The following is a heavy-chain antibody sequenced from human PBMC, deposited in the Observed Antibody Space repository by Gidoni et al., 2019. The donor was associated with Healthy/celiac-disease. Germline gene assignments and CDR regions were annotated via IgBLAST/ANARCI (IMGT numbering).Heavy chain of an antibody. CDR3: ARHSRFRYGYPHFDY. Sequence: QVQLQESGPGLVKPSETLSLTCNGTGGPISSYYWGWIRQPPGKGLEWIGYIYYSGSTNYSPSLKSRVTISVDTSKNQFSLKLSSVTAADTAVYYCARHSRFRYGYPHFDYWGQGTLVTVSS. CDR1: GGPISSYY. CDR2: IYYSGST. D-gene: IGHD4-17*01. V-gene: IGHV4-59*08. J-gene: IGHJ4*02.